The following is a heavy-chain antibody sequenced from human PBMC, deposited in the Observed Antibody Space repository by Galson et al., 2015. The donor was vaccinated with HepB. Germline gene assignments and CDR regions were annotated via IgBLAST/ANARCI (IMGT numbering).Heavy chain of an antibody. CDR2: ITPLIEIA. CDR1: GGTFSSYG. V-gene: IGHV1-69*04. D-gene: IGHD4-17*01. CDR3: AIDNGYADYTY. J-gene: IGHJ4*02. Sequence: SVKVSCKASGGTFSSYGISWVRQAPGQGLEWMGRITPLIEIANYAQKFQGRVTITADKSTNTAYMDLSSLTSEDTAVYYCAIDNGYADYTYWGQGTLVTVSS.